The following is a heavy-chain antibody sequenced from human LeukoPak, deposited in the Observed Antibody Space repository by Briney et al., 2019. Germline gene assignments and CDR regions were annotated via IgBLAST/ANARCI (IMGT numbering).Heavy chain of an antibody. V-gene: IGHV4-59*08. CDR2: IYYSGST. CDR3: ARHGSGFLSNFDY. CDR1: GGSISSYD. D-gene: IGHD3-10*01. Sequence: SETLSLTCTVSGGSISSYDWSWIRQPPGKGLEWIGYIYYSGSTNYNPSLKSRVTISVDTSKNQFSLKLSSVTAADTAVYYCARHGSGFLSNFDYWGQGTLVTVSS. J-gene: IGHJ4*02.